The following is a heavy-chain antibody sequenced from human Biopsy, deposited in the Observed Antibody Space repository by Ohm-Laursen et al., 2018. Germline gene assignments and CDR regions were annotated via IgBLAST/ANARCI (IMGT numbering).Heavy chain of an antibody. CDR1: GGTFINYA. CDR3: ATKLTGYFHH. D-gene: IGHD3-9*01. J-gene: IGHJ1*01. V-gene: IGHV1-69*06. Sequence: SSVKVSCNASGGTFINYAISWVRQAPGQGLEWMGGIIPMFGTANYAQKFQDRVTVAADTSTSTATMELRSLRSDDTAVYYCATKLTGYFHHWGQGTLVIVSS. CDR2: IIPMFGTA.